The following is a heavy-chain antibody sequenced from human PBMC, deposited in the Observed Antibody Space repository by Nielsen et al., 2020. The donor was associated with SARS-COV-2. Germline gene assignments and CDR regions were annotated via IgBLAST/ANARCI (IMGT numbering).Heavy chain of an antibody. J-gene: IGHJ6*02. CDR3: ATLGYCSSTSCYRGGNYYYYYGMDV. D-gene: IGHD2-2*02. CDR2: ISYDGTTE. V-gene: IGHV3-30*03. Sequence: WLRQPPGKGLEWVAFISYDGTTEYYADSVKGRFTISRDNPKNTLYLQVNSLRPEDTAVYYCATLGYCSSTSCYRGGNYYYYYGMDVWGQGTTVTVSS.